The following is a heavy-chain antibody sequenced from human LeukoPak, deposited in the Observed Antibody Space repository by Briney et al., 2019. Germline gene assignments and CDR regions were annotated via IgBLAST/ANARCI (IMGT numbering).Heavy chain of an antibody. J-gene: IGHJ4*02. Sequence: SSETLSLTCTVSGYSNSSGYYWGWIRQPPGKGLEWIGSIYYSGSTYYNPSLKSRVTISVDTSKNQFSLKLSSVTAADTAVYYCARSRRGWRGSLMITMDYWGQGTLVTVSS. D-gene: IGHD3-16*01. CDR3: ARSRRGWRGSLMITMDY. CDR2: IYYSGST. CDR1: GYSNSSGYY. V-gene: IGHV4-38-2*02.